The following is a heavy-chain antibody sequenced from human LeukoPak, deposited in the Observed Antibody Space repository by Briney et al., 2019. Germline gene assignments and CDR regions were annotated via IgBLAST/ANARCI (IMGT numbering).Heavy chain of an antibody. CDR3: ARAPSTVWGSYDS. Sequence: SETLSLTCAVYGWSFSGHYWTWIRQTPGKGLEWIGGINHSGSTNSNLSLKSRVAISVDMSKNQFSLKVTSVTAADSAVYYCARAPSTVWGSYDSWGQGTPVSVSS. CDR2: INHSGST. CDR1: GWSFSGHY. D-gene: IGHD3-16*01. V-gene: IGHV4-34*01. J-gene: IGHJ4*02.